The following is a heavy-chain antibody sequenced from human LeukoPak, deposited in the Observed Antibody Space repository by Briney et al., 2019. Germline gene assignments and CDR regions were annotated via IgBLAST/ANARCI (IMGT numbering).Heavy chain of an antibody. CDR2: IYYSGST. V-gene: IGHV4-39*01. Sequence: SETLSLTCTVSVGSISSSNYYWVWIRQPPGKGLEWVGSIYYSGSTYYNPSLKSRVTISVDTSKNQFSLKRSSVTAADTAVYYCALRYFDRDYWGRGTVVSVSS. D-gene: IGHD3-9*01. CDR1: VGSISSSNYY. CDR3: ALRYFDRDY. J-gene: IGHJ4*02.